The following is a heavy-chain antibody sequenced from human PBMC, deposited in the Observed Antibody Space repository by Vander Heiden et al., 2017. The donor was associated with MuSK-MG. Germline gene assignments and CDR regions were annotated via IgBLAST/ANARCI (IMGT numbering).Heavy chain of an antibody. CDR3: ARGLRAHDAFDI. CDR2: ISSSSSYI. CDR1: GFTFSSYS. J-gene: IGHJ3*02. Sequence: EVQLVESGGGLVKPGGSLRLSCAASGFTFSSYSMNWVRQAPGKGLEWVSYISSSSSYIYYADSVKGRFTISRDNAKNSLYLQMNSLRAEDTAVYYCARGLRAHDAFDIWGQGTMVTVSS. V-gene: IGHV3-21*01.